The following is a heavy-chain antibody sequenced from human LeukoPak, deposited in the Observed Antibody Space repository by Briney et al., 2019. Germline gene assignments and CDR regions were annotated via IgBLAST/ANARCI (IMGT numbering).Heavy chain of an antibody. CDR1: GFIFSNYA. CDR3: AKKSLWSGPLDY. Sequence: PGGSLRLSCIASGFIFSNYAMSWVRQAPGKGLEWVSIITGSGGGSYYADSVKGRFTLSRDNSKNILYLQMNSLRAEDTAVYFCAKKSLWSGPLDYWGQGTLVTVFS. D-gene: IGHD3-3*01. V-gene: IGHV3-23*01. J-gene: IGHJ4*02. CDR2: ITGSGGGS.